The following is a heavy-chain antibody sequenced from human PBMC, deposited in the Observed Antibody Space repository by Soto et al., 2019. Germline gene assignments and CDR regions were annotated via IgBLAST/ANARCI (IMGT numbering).Heavy chain of an antibody. J-gene: IGHJ3*02. CDR1: GYTFTSYD. CDR3: ARGTPNAFDI. V-gene: IGHV1-8*01. Sequence: ASVKVSCKASGYTFTSYDINWVRQATGQGLEWMGGMNPNSGNTDYAQKFQGRVTITRDKSTSTAYMELSSLRSEDTAVYYCARGTPNAFDIWGQGTMVNVSS. CDR2: MNPNSGNT.